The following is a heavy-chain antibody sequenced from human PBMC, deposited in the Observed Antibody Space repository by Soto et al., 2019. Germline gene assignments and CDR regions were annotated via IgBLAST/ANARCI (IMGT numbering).Heavy chain of an antibody. D-gene: IGHD2-2*01. V-gene: IGHV3-43*01. CDR2: ISWDGGST. J-gene: IGHJ4*02. CDR1: GFTFDDYT. Sequence: EVQLVESGGVVVQPGGSLRLSCAASGFTFDDYTMHWVRQAPGKGLEWVSLISWDGGSTYYADSVKGRFTISRDNSKNSLYLQMSSLRPEDTAFYYCAKDWGSSTSWLDYWGQGPLVTVSS. CDR3: AKDWGSSTSWLDY.